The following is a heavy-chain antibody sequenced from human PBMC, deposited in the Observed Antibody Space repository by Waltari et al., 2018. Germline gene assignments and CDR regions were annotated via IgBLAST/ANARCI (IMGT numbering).Heavy chain of an antibody. V-gene: IGHV1-69*05. CDR3: ARASGTLYYFDY. CDR1: GGTFSSYA. Sequence: QVQLVQSGAEVKKPGSSVKVSCKASGGTFSSYAISWVRTAPGQGLVWMGGIIPIMGTANYAQKVQGRVTITTDEATSTAYMELSSRRSEDTAVYYCARASGTLYYFDYWGQGTLVTVSS. CDR2: IIPIMGTA. D-gene: IGHD1-26*01. J-gene: IGHJ4*02.